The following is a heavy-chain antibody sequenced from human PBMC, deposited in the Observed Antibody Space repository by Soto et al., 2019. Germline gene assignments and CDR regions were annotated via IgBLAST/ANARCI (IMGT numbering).Heavy chain of an antibody. CDR2: ISTTGGDT. V-gene: IGHV3-23*01. CDR1: GFTFSSYA. Sequence: GGSLRLSCAASGFTFSSYAMNWVRQAPGKGLEWVSAISTTGGDTYYADSVRGLFTISRDNSKTTLYLQMDGLRAEDTALYYCAKSMAVTVGLGNFDSWGQGTLVTVSS. J-gene: IGHJ4*02. D-gene: IGHD6-19*01. CDR3: AKSMAVTVGLGNFDS.